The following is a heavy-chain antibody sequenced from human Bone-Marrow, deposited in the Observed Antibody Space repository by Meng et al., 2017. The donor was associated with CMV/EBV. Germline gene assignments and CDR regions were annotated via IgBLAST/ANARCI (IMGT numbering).Heavy chain of an antibody. CDR2: IIPIFGTA. CDR3: ARDPLYCSSTSCYRGGWFDP. CDR1: GGTFSSYA. Sequence: SVKVSCKASGGTFSSYAISWVRQAPGQGLEWMGGIIPIFGTANYAQKFQGRVTITTDESTSTAYMELSSLRSEDTAVYYCARDPLYCSSTSCYRGGWFDPWGQGTLVTVYS. V-gene: IGHV1-69*05. D-gene: IGHD2-2*02. J-gene: IGHJ5*02.